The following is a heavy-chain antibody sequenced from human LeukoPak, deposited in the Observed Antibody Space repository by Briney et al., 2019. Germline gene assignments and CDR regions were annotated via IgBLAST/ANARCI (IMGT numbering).Heavy chain of an antibody. CDR2: INHSGST. D-gene: IGHD3-22*01. CDR3: ARQFRAYYYDSSGNFDY. V-gene: IGHV4-34*01. J-gene: IGHJ4*01. CDR1: GGSFSGYY. Sequence: SETLSLTCVVYGGSFSGYYWSWIRQPPGKGLEWIGEINHSGSTNYNPSLKSRVTISVDTSKNQFSLKLSSVTAADTAVYYCARQFRAYYYDSSGNFDYWGHGTLVTVSS.